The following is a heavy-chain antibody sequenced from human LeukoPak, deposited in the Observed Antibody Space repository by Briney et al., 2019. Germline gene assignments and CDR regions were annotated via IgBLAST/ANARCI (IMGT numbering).Heavy chain of an antibody. D-gene: IGHD2-15*01. CDR1: GYSFTSYW. CDR3: ARGYCSGGSCYQKSGFDY. Sequence: GESLKISCKGSGYSFTSYWIGWVRQMPGKGLEWMGIIYPGDSDTRYSPSFQGQVTISADKSISTAYLQWSSLKASDTAMCYCARGYCSGGSCYQKSGFDYWGQGTLVTVSS. J-gene: IGHJ4*02. V-gene: IGHV5-51*01. CDR2: IYPGDSDT.